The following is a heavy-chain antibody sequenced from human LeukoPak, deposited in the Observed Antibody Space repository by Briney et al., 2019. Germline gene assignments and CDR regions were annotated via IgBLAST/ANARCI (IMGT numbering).Heavy chain of an antibody. J-gene: IGHJ4*02. V-gene: IGHV4-34*01. CDR2: INHSGST. D-gene: IGHD6-19*01. CDR3: ARGRAGWV. Sequence: SQTLSLTCAVYGGSFSGYYWSWIRQPAGKGLEWIGEINHSGSTNDNPSLKSRVTISVDTSKNQFSLKLSSVTAADTAVYYCARGRAGWVWGQGPLVTVSS. CDR1: GGSFSGYY.